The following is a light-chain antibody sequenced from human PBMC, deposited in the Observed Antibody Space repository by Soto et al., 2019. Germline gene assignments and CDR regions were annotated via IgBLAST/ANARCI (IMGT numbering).Light chain of an antibody. J-gene: IGLJ3*02. CDR3: QSYDSSLSGWV. V-gene: IGLV1-40*01. CDR2: GNS. CDR1: SSNIGAGHD. Sequence: QSVLTQPPSVSGAPGQRVTISCTGSSSNIGAGHDVHWYQQLPGTAPKHLIYGNSNRPSGVPDRFSGSKSGTSASLAITGLQAEDEADYYCQSYDSSLSGWVFGGGTKVTVL.